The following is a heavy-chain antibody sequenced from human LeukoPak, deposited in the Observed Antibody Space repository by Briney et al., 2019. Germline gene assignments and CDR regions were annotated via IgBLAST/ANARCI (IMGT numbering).Heavy chain of an antibody. J-gene: IGHJ4*02. D-gene: IGHD6-19*01. V-gene: IGHV3-53*04. CDR2: IFSGGAT. CDR3: AKDHYSSGWYFDY. Sequence: GGSLRLSCAASGFTVSNNYMGWVRQAPGKGLEWVSLIFSGGATYYADSVKGQFTISRHNSNNTLYLQMNSLRAEDTAVYYCAKDHYSSGWYFDYWGQGTLVTVSS. CDR1: GFTVSNNY.